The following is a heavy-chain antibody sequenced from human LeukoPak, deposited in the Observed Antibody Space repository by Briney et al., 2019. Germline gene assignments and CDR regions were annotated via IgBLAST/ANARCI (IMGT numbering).Heavy chain of an antibody. J-gene: IGHJ3*02. CDR2: ISSSGSTI. Sequence: GGSLRLSCAASGFTFSDYYMSWIRQAPGKGLEWVSYISSSGSTIYYADSLKGRFTISRDNAKNSLYLQMNSLRAEDTAVYYCVRDKGYIGEDAFDIWGQGTMVTVSS. CDR1: GFTFSDYY. CDR3: VRDKGYIGEDAFDI. D-gene: IGHD3-10*01. V-gene: IGHV3-11*01.